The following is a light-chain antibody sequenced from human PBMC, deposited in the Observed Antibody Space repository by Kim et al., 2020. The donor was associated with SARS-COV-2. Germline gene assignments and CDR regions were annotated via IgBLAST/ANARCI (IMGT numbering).Light chain of an antibody. CDR3: AAWDDSLSGPV. CDR2: RNN. CDR1: SSNIGSNY. V-gene: IGLV1-47*01. Sequence: GQGVTISCSGSSSNIGSNYVYCYQQLPGTAPKLLIYRNNQRPSGVPDRFSGSKSGTSASLAISGLRSEDEADYYCAAWDDSLSGPVFGGGTQLTVL. J-gene: IGLJ3*02.